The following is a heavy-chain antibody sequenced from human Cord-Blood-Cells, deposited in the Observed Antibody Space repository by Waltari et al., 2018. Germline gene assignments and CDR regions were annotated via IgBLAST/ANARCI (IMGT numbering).Heavy chain of an antibody. CDR3: AKDWGTSDTLPPL. Sequence: QVQLVGSVGGLVQPGRSLRLSCAALVLPLGGHGTHWVRPAPGKGLEWVAVISYDGSNKYYADSVKGRFTISRDNSKNTLYLQMNSLRAEDTAVYYCAKDWGTSDTLPPLWGQGTMVTVSS. D-gene: IGHD3-16*01. J-gene: IGHJ3*01. V-gene: IGHV3-30*18. CDR1: VLPLGGHG. CDR2: ISYDGSNK.